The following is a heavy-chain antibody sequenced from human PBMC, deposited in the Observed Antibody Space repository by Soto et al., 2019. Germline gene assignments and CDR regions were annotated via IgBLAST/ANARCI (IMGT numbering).Heavy chain of an antibody. V-gene: IGHV3-33*01. CDR1: GFTFSSYG. Sequence: GGSLRLSCAASGFTFSSYGMHWVRQAPGKGLEWVAVIWYDGSNKYYADSVKGRFTISRDNSKNTLYLQMNSLRAEDTAVYYCARDGPSSCSSTSCSYYYYYMDVWGKGTTVTVSS. CDR3: ARDGPSSCSSTSCSYYYYYMDV. J-gene: IGHJ6*03. CDR2: IWYDGSNK. D-gene: IGHD2-2*01.